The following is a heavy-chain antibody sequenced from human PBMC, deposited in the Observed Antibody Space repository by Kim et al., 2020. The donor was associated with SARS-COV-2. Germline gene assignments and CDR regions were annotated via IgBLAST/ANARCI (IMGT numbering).Heavy chain of an antibody. V-gene: IGHV3-33*01. CDR3: ARGTGIIAVAGFDY. J-gene: IGHJ4*02. CDR2: IWYDGSNK. CDR1: GFTFSSYG. Sequence: GGSLRLSCAASGFTFSSYGMHWVRQAPGKGLEWVAVIWYDGSNKYYADSVKGRFTISRDNSKNTLYLQMNSLRAEDTAVYYCARGTGIIAVAGFDYWGQGTLVTVSS. D-gene: IGHD6-19*01.